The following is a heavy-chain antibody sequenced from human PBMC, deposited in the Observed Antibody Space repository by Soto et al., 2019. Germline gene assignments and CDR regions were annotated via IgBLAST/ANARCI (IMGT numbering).Heavy chain of an antibody. CDR1: GFTFSDYS. V-gene: IGHV3-21*04. CDR2: ISRSSSYI. J-gene: IGHJ3*02. CDR3: ARDRTTYDGSAYYDALDM. D-gene: IGHD3-22*01. Sequence: GGSLRLSCAASGFTFSDYSMNWVRQVPGKGLEWVSSISRSSSYIHYADSLKGRFTISRDNAKDSLYLQMNSLRAEDTAVYYCARDRTTYDGSAYYDALDMWGQGTMVTVS.